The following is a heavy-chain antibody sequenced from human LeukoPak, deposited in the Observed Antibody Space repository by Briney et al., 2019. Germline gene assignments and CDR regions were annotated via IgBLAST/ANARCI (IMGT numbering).Heavy chain of an antibody. V-gene: IGHV4-39*01. CDR1: GGSISTSRYY. CDR3: ARGGWGESHFDY. Sequence: SETLSLTCTVSGGSISTSRYYWGWIRQPPGKGLEWIGSIYYSGTTYYNLSLKSRVTIPVDTSRNQFSLRLSSVTAADTAVYYCARGGWGESHFDYWGQGTLVTVSS. CDR2: IYYSGTT. D-gene: IGHD3-16*01. J-gene: IGHJ4*02.